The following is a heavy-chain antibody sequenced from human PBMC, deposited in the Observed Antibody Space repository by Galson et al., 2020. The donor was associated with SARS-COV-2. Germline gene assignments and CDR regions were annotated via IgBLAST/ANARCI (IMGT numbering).Heavy chain of an antibody. V-gene: IGHV3-23*01. CDR1: GFTFSSYA. Sequence: WGSLRLSCAASGFTFSSYAMNWLRQAPGKGLEWVSGISGSGSTTYYAGSVKGRFTISRDNSQNTLYLQMNSLRAEDTAIYYCAKRHRDSSGFDYWGQGARVTVSS. J-gene: IGHJ4*02. CDR3: AKRHRDSSGFDY. CDR2: ISGSGSTT. D-gene: IGHD3-22*01.